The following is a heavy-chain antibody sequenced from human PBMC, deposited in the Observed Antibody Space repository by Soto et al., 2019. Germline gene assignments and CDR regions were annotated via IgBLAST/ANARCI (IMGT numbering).Heavy chain of an antibody. D-gene: IGHD3-22*01. CDR3: ASLYDSSGYPSFGAFDI. Sequence: SETLSLTCTVSGGSISSYYWSWIRQPPGKGLEWIGYIYYSGSTNYNPSLKSRVTISADTSKNQFSLKLSSVTAADTAVYYCASLYDSSGYPSFGAFDIWGQGTMVTVSS. V-gene: IGHV4-59*01. CDR1: GGSISSYY. J-gene: IGHJ3*02. CDR2: IYYSGST.